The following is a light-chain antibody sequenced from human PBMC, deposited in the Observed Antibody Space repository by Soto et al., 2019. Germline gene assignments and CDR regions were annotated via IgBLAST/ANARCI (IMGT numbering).Light chain of an antibody. CDR3: EAWDDSLSGHV. V-gene: IGLV1-47*01. CDR2: RNT. J-gene: IGLJ1*01. CDR1: RSNIGNNY. Sequence: QSVLTQPPSASGTPGQTVTISCSGSRSNIGNNYVCWYQQLPGAAPKLLIYRNTQRPSGVPDRFSGSKSGTAASLAISGLRPEDEADYFCEAWDDSLSGHVFGTGTKVTVL.